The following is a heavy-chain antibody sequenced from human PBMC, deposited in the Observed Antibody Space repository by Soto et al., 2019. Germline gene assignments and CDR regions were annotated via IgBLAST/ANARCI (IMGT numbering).Heavy chain of an antibody. D-gene: IGHD3-10*01. CDR1: GYTLTELS. CDR3: ATVLMVRGVMVFDY. V-gene: IGHV1-24*01. Sequence: GASVKVSCKVSGYTLTELSMRWVRQAPGKGLEWMGGFDPEDGETIYAQKFQGRVTMTEDTSTDTAYMELSSLRSEDTAVYYCATVLMVRGVMVFDYWGQGTLVTVSS. CDR2: FDPEDGET. J-gene: IGHJ4*02.